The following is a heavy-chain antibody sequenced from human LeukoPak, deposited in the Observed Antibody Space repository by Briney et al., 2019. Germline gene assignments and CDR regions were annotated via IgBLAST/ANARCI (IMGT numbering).Heavy chain of an antibody. J-gene: IGHJ4*02. CDR1: GYTFTGYY. CDR3: ARGYMITFGGVIGAVDY. D-gene: IGHD3-16*02. CDR2: INPNSGGT. Sequence: VSVKVSCKASGYTFTGYYMHWVRQAPGQGLEWMGWINPNSGGTNYAQKFQGWVTMTRDTSISTAYMELSRLGSDDTAVYYCARGYMITFGGVIGAVDYWGQGTLVTVSS. V-gene: IGHV1-2*04.